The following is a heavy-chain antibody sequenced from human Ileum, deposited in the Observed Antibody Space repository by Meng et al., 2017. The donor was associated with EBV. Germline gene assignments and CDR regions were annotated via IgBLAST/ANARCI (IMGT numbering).Heavy chain of an antibody. CDR2: MSDSGIT. CDR1: GGSSSVINW. V-gene: IGHV4-4*01. CDR3: AKNGEKYFEY. J-gene: IGHJ4*02. Sequence: VLLQASGLGLLNPAAPLSLTCAVSGGSSSVINWWSWVRQSPEKGLEWIGEMSDSGITHYNPSLKSRVTISADKSNNQFSLKLTSVTSADTAVYFCAKNGEKYFEYWGQGTLVTVSS.